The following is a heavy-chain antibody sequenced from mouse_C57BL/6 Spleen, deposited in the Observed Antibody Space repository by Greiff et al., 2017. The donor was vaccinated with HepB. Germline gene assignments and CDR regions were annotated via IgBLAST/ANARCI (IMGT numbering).Heavy chain of an antibody. CDR3: TFITTAYYFDY. CDR2: IDPEDGDT. CDR1: GFNIKDYY. Sequence: DVKLVESGAELVRPGASVKLSCTASGFNIKDYYMHWVKQRPEQGLEWIGRIDPEDGDTEYAPKFQGKATMTADTSSNTAYLQLSSLTSEDTAVYYCTFITTAYYFDYWGQGTTLTVSS. D-gene: IGHD1-1*01. J-gene: IGHJ2*01. V-gene: IGHV14-1*01.